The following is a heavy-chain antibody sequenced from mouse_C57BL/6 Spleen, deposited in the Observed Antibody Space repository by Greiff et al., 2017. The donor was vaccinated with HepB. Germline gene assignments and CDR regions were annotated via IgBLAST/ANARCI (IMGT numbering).Heavy chain of an antibody. J-gene: IGHJ2*01. V-gene: IGHV5-6*01. Sequence: DVHLVESGGDLVKPGGSLKLSCAASGFTFSSYGMSWVRQTPDKRLEWVATISSGGSYTYYPDSVKGRFTISRDNAKNTLYLQMSSLKSEDTAMYYCARQTTVVVFDYWGQGTTLTVSS. CDR1: GFTFSSYG. D-gene: IGHD1-1*01. CDR3: ARQTTVVVFDY. CDR2: ISSGGSYT.